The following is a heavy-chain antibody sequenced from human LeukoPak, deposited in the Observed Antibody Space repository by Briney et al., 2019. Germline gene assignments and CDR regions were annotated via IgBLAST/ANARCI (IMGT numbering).Heavy chain of an antibody. D-gene: IGHD6-19*01. J-gene: IGHJ4*02. CDR3: ARDDKGIAVAGFDY. CDR1: GFTFSDYY. CDR2: ISSSGSTI. Sequence: KTGGSLRLSCAASGFTFSDYYMSWIRQAPGKGLEWVSYISSSGSTIYYADSVKGRFTIARDNAKNSLYLQMNSLRAEDTAVYYCARDDKGIAVAGFDYWGQGTLVTVSS. V-gene: IGHV3-11*04.